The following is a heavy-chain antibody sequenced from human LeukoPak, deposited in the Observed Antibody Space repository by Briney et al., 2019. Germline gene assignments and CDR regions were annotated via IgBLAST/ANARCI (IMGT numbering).Heavy chain of an antibody. D-gene: IGHD3-22*01. J-gene: IGHJ6*03. CDR1: GFTFSSYS. Sequence: GGSLRLSCAASGFTFSSYSMNWVRQAPGKGLEWVAVISYDGSNKYYADSVKGRFTISRDNSKNTLYLQMNSLRAEDTAVYYCARATGDLAYDSSGYYWDYYMDVWGKGTTVTVSS. V-gene: IGHV3-30*03. CDR3: ARATGDLAYDSSGYYWDYYMDV. CDR2: ISYDGSNK.